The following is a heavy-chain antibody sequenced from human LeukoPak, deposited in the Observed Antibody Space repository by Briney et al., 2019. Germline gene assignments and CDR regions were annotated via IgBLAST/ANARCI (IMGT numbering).Heavy chain of an antibody. Sequence: GGSLRLSCAASGLTFSDYYMNWIRQAPGKGLEWLSYISASSGTRYYADSVKGRFTISRDNAKNSLYLQMNSLRAEDTAVYYCARGLAASDWFDPWGQGTLVTVSS. CDR3: ARGLAASDWFDP. D-gene: IGHD2-15*01. CDR2: ISASSGTR. CDR1: GLTFSDYY. J-gene: IGHJ5*02. V-gene: IGHV3-11*01.